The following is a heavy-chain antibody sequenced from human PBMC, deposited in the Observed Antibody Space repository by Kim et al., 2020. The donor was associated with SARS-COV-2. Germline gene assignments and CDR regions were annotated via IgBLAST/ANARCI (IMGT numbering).Heavy chain of an antibody. CDR1: GFTFSNNY. Sequence: GGSLRLSCAPSGFTFSNNYMTWVRQATGKGLEWVSGIDRDGGTYYADSVKGRFTISRDNSKNTLYLQMNSLRAEDTAVYHCAKDPGHRTGVDFDPWGQGILVTFSS. CDR3: AKDPGHRTGVDFDP. CDR2: IDRDGGT. V-gene: IGHV3-66*02. J-gene: IGHJ5*02.